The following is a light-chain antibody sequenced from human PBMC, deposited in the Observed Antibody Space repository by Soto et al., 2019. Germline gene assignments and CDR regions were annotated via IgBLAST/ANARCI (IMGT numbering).Light chain of an antibody. V-gene: IGKV3D-15*01. Sequence: ETVMTQSPGTLSVPPGESATLSCGTSQGVSSNLAWYQQKPGQAPRLLIYGASTRATGIPARFSGSGSGTEFTLTISYLRPEDSAVYFCQQYHDWVTFGGGTKVDIK. CDR1: QGVSSN. CDR2: GAS. J-gene: IGKJ4*01. CDR3: QQYHDWVT.